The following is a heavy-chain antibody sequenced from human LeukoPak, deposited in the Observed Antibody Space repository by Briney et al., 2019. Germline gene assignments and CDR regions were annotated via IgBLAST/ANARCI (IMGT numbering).Heavy chain of an antibody. Sequence: GGSLRLSCAASGFTFSSYSMNWVRQAPGKGLEWVSSISSSSSHIYYADSVGGRFTISRDNSKNTLYLQMNSLRAEDTAVYYCARDGRLWFGEFGFDYWGQGTLVTVSS. CDR1: GFTFSSYS. D-gene: IGHD3-10*01. CDR3: ARDGRLWFGEFGFDY. J-gene: IGHJ4*02. V-gene: IGHV3-21*04. CDR2: ISSSSSHI.